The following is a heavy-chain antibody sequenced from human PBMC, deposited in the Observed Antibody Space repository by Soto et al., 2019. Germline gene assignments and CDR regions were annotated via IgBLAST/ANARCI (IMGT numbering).Heavy chain of an antibody. CDR2: IIANNGNT. J-gene: IGHJ6*03. Sequence: ASVKVSCKASGGSNLRDYRTTWVRRAPGQGLEWRGGIIANNGNTNYAQKLQGRVTMTTDTSTSTAYMELRSLRSDDTAVYYCARTYYDYIWGSYRYTGYYYYMDVWGKGTTVTVSS. CDR3: ARTYYDYIWGSYRYTGYYYYMDV. V-gene: IGHV1-18*04. CDR1: GGSNLRDYR. D-gene: IGHD3-16*02.